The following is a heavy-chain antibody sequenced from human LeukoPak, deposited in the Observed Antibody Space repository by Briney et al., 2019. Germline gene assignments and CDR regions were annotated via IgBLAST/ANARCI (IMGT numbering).Heavy chain of an antibody. CDR1: GFTFSSNA. Sequence: PGGSLRLSRAASGFTFSSNATGWVSQDPGKGMEWGIAISGSGRSTYYADSVKGRFTISRDNPKNTLYLQMNSLRAEDTAVYYCAKDLQLWLALGYYYYYGMDVWGQGTTVTVSS. J-gene: IGHJ6*02. CDR2: ISGSGRST. V-gene: IGHV3-23*01. D-gene: IGHD5-18*01. CDR3: AKDLQLWLALGYYYYYGMDV.